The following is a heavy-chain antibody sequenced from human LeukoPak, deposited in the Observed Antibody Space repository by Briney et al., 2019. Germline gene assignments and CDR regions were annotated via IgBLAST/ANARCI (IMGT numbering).Heavy chain of an antibody. J-gene: IGHJ4*02. V-gene: IGHV3-23*01. Sequence: QPGGSLRLSCAASGFTFSSYAMDWVRQAPGKGLESIASISYGGDQTYYTDSVRGRFTISRDNSKNTLYLQMNSLRAEDTAVYYCAKRDSYYYDSSGNFDYWGQGTLVTVSS. CDR3: AKRDSYYYDSSGNFDY. D-gene: IGHD3-22*01. CDR1: GFTFSSYA. CDR2: ISYGGDQT.